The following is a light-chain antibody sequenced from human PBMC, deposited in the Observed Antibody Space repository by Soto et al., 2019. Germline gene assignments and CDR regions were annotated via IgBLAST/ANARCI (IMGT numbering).Light chain of an antibody. Sequence: EIVLTQSPATLSLSPGERATLSCRASQSGSATYLAWYQQRPAQPPRLLIYGTSTRSTGIPDRFIGSGSGTDFTLTITRLEPEDFALYYCQHYGSSPWTFGQGTKVDIK. CDR1: QSGSATY. CDR3: QHYGSSPWT. V-gene: IGKV3-20*01. J-gene: IGKJ1*01. CDR2: GTS.